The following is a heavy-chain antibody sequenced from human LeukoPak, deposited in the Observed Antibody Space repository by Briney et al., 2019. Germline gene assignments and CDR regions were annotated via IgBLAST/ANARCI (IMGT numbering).Heavy chain of an antibody. J-gene: IGHJ4*02. CDR3: ANLNAPYWGNFDY. D-gene: IGHD3-16*01. CDR1: GFTFSSYA. V-gene: IGHV3-23*01. Sequence: GGSLRLSCAASGFTFSSYAMSWVRQAPGKGLEWVSTISASAGNTYYADSVKGRFTISRDNSKNTVYLQMNSLRADDTAIYYCANLNAPYWGNFDYWGQGTLVTVSS. CDR2: ISASAGNT.